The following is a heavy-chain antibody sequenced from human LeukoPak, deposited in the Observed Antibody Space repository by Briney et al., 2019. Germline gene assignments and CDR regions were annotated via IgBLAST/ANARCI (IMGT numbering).Heavy chain of an antibody. CDR3: ARRRLGWYSVDY. D-gene: IGHD2-21*01. Sequence: SETLSLTCTVSGGSISSSSYYWGWIRQPPGKGLEWLGSIYYSGSIYYNPSLKSRVTISVDTSKTQFSLKLTSVTAAATAVYYCARRRLGWYSVDYGGERPLITVSS. V-gene: IGHV4-39*01. J-gene: IGHJ4*02. CDR2: IYYSGSI. CDR1: GGSISSSSYY.